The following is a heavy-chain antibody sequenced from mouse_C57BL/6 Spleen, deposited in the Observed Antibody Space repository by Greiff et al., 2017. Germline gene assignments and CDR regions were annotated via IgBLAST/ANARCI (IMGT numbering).Heavy chain of an antibody. Sequence: VQLKQSGPELVKPGASVKISCKASGYSFTDYNMNWVKQSNGKSLEWIGVINPNYGTTSYNQKFKGKATLTVDQSSSTAYMQLNSLTSEDSSVXYCAREYSIIPLYFDYWGQGTTLTVSS. D-gene: IGHD2-10*02. CDR2: INPNYGTT. CDR1: GYSFTDYN. CDR3: AREYSIIPLYFDY. J-gene: IGHJ2*01. V-gene: IGHV1-39*01.